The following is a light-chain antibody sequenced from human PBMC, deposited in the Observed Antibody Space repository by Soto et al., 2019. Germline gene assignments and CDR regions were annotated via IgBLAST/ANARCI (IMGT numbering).Light chain of an antibody. Sequence: QSVLTQPPSVSGAPGQRVTISCSGGSSNIGAGYDVHWYQQLPGTAPKLLIYYNVNRPSGVPDRISGSKSGTSASLAITGLQAEDEAEYYCQSYDSSLPGHVFGTGTKLTGL. J-gene: IGLJ1*01. CDR1: SSNIGAGYD. CDR3: QSYDSSLPGHV. CDR2: YNV. V-gene: IGLV1-40*01.